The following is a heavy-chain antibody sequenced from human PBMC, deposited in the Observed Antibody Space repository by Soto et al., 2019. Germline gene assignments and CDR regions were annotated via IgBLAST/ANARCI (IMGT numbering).Heavy chain of an antibody. V-gene: IGHV4-31*03. J-gene: IGHJ4*01. CDR1: GGSINSGDSY. Sequence: QVQLQESGPGLVRPSQTLSLICTVSGGSINSGDSYWNWIRQHPEKGREWIGYINYRGSTFYNPSLRSRIIISVDTSKNQFSLKLSSVTAADTGVYYCARDAAGVDPYWGHGTLVTVPA. CDR2: INYRGST. CDR3: ARDAAGVDPY. D-gene: IGHD6-13*01.